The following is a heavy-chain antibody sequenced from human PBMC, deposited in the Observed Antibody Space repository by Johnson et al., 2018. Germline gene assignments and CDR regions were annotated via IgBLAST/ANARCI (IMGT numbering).Heavy chain of an antibody. CDR2: IQQDGSEK. CDR3: ARDVFPYGSGRWGFDY. V-gene: IGHV3-7*01. CDR1: GFIFGSYW. D-gene: IGHD3-10*01. J-gene: IGHJ4*02. Sequence: VQLVESGGGLVQPGGSLRLSCAASGFIFGSYWMSWVRQAPGKGLEWVANIQQDGSEKYSVDSLEGRFTISRDTANNSLYLQMNGPRAEDTAVYYCARDVFPYGSGRWGFDYWGQGTLVTVSS.